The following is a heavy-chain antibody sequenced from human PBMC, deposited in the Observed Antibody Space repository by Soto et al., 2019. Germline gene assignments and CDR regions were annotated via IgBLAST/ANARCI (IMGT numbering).Heavy chain of an antibody. D-gene: IGHD6-19*01. Sequence: QVQLVQSGAEVKKPGSSVKVSCKASGGTFSSYAISWVRQAPGQGLEWMGGIIPIFGTANYAQKFQGRVTITADESTSTAYMELSSLRSEDTAVYYCARSRIAVADHYYYYGMDVWGQGTTVTVSS. CDR1: GGTFSSYA. CDR2: IIPIFGTA. J-gene: IGHJ6*02. CDR3: ARSRIAVADHYYYYGMDV. V-gene: IGHV1-69*12.